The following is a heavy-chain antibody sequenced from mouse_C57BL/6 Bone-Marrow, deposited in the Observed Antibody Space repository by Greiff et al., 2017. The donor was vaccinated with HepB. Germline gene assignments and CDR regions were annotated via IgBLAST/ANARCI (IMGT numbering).Heavy chain of an antibody. CDR1: GFSLTSYG. V-gene: IGHV2-2*01. D-gene: IGHD2-5*01. J-gene: IGHJ3*01. CDR2: IWSGGST. CDR3: ATPYSNFGFAY. Sequence: VQLQQSGPGLVQPSQSLSITSTVSGFSLTSYGVHWVRQSPGKGLEWLGVIWSGGSTDYNAAFISRLSISKDNSKSQVFFKMNSLQADDTAIYYCATPYSNFGFAYWGQGTLVTVSA.